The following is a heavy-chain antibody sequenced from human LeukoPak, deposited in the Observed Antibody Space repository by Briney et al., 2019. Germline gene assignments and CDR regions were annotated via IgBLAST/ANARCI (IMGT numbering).Heavy chain of an antibody. CDR3: ARAAYSGSYHSDY. CDR2: IYYSGST. V-gene: IGHV4-61*01. Sequence: SETLSLTCTVSGGSVSSGSYYWSWIRQPPGKGLEWIGYIYYSGSTNYNPSLKSRVTISVDTSKNQFSLKLSSVTAADTAVYYCARAAYSGSYHSDYWGQGTLVTVAS. J-gene: IGHJ4*02. CDR1: GGSVSSGSYY. D-gene: IGHD1-26*01.